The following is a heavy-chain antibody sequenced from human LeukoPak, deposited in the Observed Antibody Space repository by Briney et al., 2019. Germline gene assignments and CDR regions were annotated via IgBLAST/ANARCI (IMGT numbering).Heavy chain of an antibody. D-gene: IGHD6-13*01. CDR3: AKLETGIAAADFDY. J-gene: IGHJ4*02. CDR2: ISGSGGST. Sequence: GGSLRLSSAASGFTLSSYAMSWVRQAPGKGLEWVSAISGSGGSTYYADSVKGWFTISRDNSKNTLYLQMNSLRAEDTAVYYCAKLETGIAAADFDYWGQGTLVTVSS. V-gene: IGHV3-23*01. CDR1: GFTLSSYA.